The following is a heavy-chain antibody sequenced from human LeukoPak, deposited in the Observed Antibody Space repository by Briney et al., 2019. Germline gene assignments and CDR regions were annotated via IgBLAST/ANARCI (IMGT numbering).Heavy chain of an antibody. J-gene: IGHJ4*02. D-gene: IGHD4-17*01. CDR1: GFTFGSYT. Sequence: PGGSLRLSCAASGFTFGSYTMSWVRQAPGKGLEWVSFITESSGSTYYADSVKGRFTISRDNSKNALYLQMNSLRAEDTAVYYCAKVPRSTTGYWGQGTLVTVSS. CDR3: AKVPRSTTGY. V-gene: IGHV3-23*01. CDR2: ITESSGST.